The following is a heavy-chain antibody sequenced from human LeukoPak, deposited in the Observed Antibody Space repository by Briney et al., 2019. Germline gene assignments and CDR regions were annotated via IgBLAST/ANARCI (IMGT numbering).Heavy chain of an antibody. CDR1: GYTFTSYG. CDR2: ISAYNGNT. Sequence: AASVKVSCTASGYTFTSYGISWVRQAPGQGLEWMGWISAYNGNTNYAQKLQGRVTMTTDTSTSTAYMELRSLRSDDTAVYYCAITKGGYFDYWGQGTLATVSS. V-gene: IGHV1-18*01. J-gene: IGHJ4*02. D-gene: IGHD4-11*01. CDR3: AITKGGYFDY.